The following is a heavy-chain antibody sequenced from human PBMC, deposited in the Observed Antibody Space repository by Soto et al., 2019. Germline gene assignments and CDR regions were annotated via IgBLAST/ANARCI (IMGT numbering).Heavy chain of an antibody. V-gene: IGHV4-59*01. J-gene: IGHJ4*02. Sequence: SETLSLTCTVSGGSISSNYWTWIRQPPGKGLEWIGYVYNSGSTNYNPSLKSRVTISEDTSKSQFSLKVDSMTAADTAVYYCARYRREAVAGYTLDNWGQGILVTVSS. CDR1: GGSISSNY. CDR2: VYNSGST. CDR3: ARYRREAVAGYTLDN. D-gene: IGHD6-13*01.